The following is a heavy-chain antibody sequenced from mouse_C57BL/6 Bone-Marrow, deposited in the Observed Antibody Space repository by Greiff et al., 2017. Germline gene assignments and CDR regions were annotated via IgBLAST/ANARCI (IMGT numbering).Heavy chain of an antibody. CDR3: AKSNPYGSIVRWYCEV. CDR1: GYTFTGYW. Sequence: QVQLQQPGAELIKPGASVKLSCKASGYTFTGYWMHWVKQRPGQGLEWIGMIHPNSGSTNYNEKFKSKATLTVDKSSSTAYMQLSSLTSEDSAVYYGAKSNPYGSIVRWYCEVWGTGTTVTVSS. V-gene: IGHV1-64*01. J-gene: IGHJ1*03. D-gene: IGHD1-1*01. CDR2: IHPNSGST.